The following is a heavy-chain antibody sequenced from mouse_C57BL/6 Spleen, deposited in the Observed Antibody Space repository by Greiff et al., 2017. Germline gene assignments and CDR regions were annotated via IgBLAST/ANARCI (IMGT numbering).Heavy chain of an antibody. CDR2: IDPSDSET. CDR1: GYTFTSYW. D-gene: IGHD2-5*01. V-gene: IGHV1-52*01. CDR3: ARSDSNKYYFDY. J-gene: IGHJ2*01. Sequence: QVQLKQPGAELVRPGSSVKLSCKASGYTFTSYWMHWVKQRPIQGLEWIGNIDPSDSETHYNQKFKDKATLTVDKSSSTAYMQLSSLTSEDSAVXYCARSDSNKYYFDYWGQGTTLTVSS.